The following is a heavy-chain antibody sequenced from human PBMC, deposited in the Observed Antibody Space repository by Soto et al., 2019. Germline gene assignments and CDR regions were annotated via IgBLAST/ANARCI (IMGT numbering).Heavy chain of an antibody. D-gene: IGHD2-8*01. Sequence: QVQLVQSGAEVKKPGASVKVSGKASGYTFTSYGISWVRQAPGQGLEWMGWISAYNGNTNYAQKLQGRVTMTTDTSTSTAYMELRSLRSDDTAVYYCARELGYCTNGVCSDYDYWGQGTLVTVSS. V-gene: IGHV1-18*01. CDR1: GYTFTSYG. CDR3: ARELGYCTNGVCSDYDY. CDR2: ISAYNGNT. J-gene: IGHJ4*02.